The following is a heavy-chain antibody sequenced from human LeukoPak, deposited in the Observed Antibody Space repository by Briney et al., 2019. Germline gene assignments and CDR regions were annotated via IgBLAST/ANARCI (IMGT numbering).Heavy chain of an antibody. Sequence: ASVKVSCKASGYTFTGYYIHWVRQAPGQGLEWMGWINPNSGGTNNAQKFQGRVTMTEDTSTDTAYMELSSLRSEDTAVYYCATDVGATRGTDAFDIWGQGTMVTVSS. CDR2: INPNSGGT. CDR3: ATDVGATRGTDAFDI. D-gene: IGHD1-26*01. J-gene: IGHJ3*02. V-gene: IGHV1-2*02. CDR1: GYTFTGYY.